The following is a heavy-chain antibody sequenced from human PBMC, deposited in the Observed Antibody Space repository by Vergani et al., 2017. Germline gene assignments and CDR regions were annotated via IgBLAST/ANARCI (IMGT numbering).Heavy chain of an antibody. Sequence: QVQLQESGPGLVKPSETLSLTCTVSGAAIKDFYWSWFRQPPGKGLEWIGYVYYTGSTTYNPSLKCRVTISVDTSNNQFSLRMTSLTAADTAIYYCARDRDLYCRSTTSCHNWFDPWGQGSLVTVSS. CDR3: ARDRDLYCRSTTSCHNWFDP. CDR2: VYYTGST. CDR1: GAAIKDFY. J-gene: IGHJ5*02. V-gene: IGHV4-59*01. D-gene: IGHD2/OR15-2a*01.